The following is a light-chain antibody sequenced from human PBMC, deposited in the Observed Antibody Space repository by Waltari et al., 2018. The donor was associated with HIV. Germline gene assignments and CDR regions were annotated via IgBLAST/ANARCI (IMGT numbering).Light chain of an antibody. CDR2: AAS. J-gene: IGKJ4*01. CDR3: QQTFTTPLT. CDR1: QYVNMY. V-gene: IGKV1-39*01. Sequence: DIYIIQSPSSLSASIGDYITITCQTSQYVNMYLIWYQQKPGKDPSLLIFAASTLHTGVPSPFRASAAGTTFSLAISSLQPDDIATYFWQQTFTTPLTFGAGTKVEI.